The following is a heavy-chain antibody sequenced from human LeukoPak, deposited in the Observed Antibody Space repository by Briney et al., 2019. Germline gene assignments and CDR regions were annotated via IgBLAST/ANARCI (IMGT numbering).Heavy chain of an antibody. CDR1: GFTFSTYI. J-gene: IGHJ5*02. CDR3: AKSGYSSSWSNAAVYNWFDP. Sequence: SGGSLRLSCAASGFTFSTYIINWVRQAPGKGLEWVSSIRSSGTYTYYADSVKGRFTISRDNSKNTLYLQMNSLRAEDTAVYYCAKSGYSSSWSNAAVYNWFDPWGQGTLVTVSS. CDR2: IRSSGTYT. V-gene: IGHV3-21*04. D-gene: IGHD6-13*01.